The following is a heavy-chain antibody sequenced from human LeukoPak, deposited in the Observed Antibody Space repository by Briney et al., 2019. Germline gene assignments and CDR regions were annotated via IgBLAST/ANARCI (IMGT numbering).Heavy chain of an antibody. D-gene: IGHD3-3*01. CDR2: ISTPGATT. CDR3: ARIGGTKSTDAFDF. J-gene: IGHJ3*01. Sequence: GGSLRLSCVDSGFTFTNYGMSWVRQTPGKGLEYVSSISTPGATTYYADSVKGRFFVSRDNSKNTVYLQMSSLRVDDTAVYYCARIGGTKSTDAFDFWGQGTMVTVSS. CDR1: GFTFTNYG. V-gene: IGHV3-23*01.